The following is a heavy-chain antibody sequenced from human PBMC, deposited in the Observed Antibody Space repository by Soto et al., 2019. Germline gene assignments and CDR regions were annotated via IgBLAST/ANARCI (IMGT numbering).Heavy chain of an antibody. V-gene: IGHV1-46*01. Sequence: QVQLVQSGAEVKKPGASVKVSCKASGYTFSTYYVHWVRQAPGLGLGWMGIINPTGGATTYAQKFQGRVTMSRHTPTSTVYMELSRLRSGDAAVYYCARGGVESIFGMDVWGQGTTVTVSS. D-gene: IGHD3-3*01. J-gene: IGHJ6*02. CDR2: INPTGGAT. CDR3: ARGGVESIFGMDV. CDR1: GYTFSTYY.